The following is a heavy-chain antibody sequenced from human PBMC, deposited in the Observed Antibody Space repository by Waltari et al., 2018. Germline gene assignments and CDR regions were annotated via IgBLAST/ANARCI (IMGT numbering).Heavy chain of an antibody. V-gene: IGHV4-38-2*02. CDR1: GYSISSGYY. J-gene: IGHJ4*02. Sequence: QVQLQESGPGLVKPSETLSLTCTVSGYSISSGYYWGWIRQPPGKGLEWIGSSYHSGSTYHTPSLKLRVTISVDTSKNQFSLKLSSVTAADTAVYYCARVDGYYYDSSGMFDYWGQGTLVTVSS. CDR3: ARVDGYYYDSSGMFDY. D-gene: IGHD3-22*01. CDR2: SYHSGST.